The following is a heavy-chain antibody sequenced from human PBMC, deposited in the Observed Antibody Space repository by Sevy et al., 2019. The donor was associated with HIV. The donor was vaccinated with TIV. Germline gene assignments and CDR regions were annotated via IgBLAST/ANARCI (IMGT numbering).Heavy chain of an antibody. J-gene: IGHJ6*02. CDR2: ISSSGSTI. V-gene: IGHV3-48*03. D-gene: IGHD3-10*01. CDR3: ARYSYYGSGSYYNKGTDYYYYGMDV. CDR1: GFTFSSYE. Sequence: GESLKISCAASGFTFSSYEMNWVRQAPGKGLEWVSYISSSGSTIYYADSVKGRFTISRDNAKNSLYLQMNSLRAEDTAVYYCARYSYYGSGSYYNKGTDYYYYGMDVWGQGTTVTVSS.